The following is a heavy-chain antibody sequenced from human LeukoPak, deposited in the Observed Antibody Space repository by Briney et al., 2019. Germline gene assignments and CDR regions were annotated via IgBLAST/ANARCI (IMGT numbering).Heavy chain of an antibody. J-gene: IGHJ4*02. D-gene: IGHD1-26*01. CDR3: ARDVGATPVDY. CDR2: IYHSGST. V-gene: IGHV4-39*07. Sequence: SETLSLTCTVSGGSITRGSYYWNWIRQPPGKGLEWIGSIYHSGSTYYNPSLKSRVTISVDTSKNQFSLKLSSVTAADTAVYYCARDVGATPVDYWGQGTLVTVSS. CDR1: GGSITRGSYY.